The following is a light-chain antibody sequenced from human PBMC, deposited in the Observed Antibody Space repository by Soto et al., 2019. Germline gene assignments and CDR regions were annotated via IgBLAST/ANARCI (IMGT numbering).Light chain of an antibody. V-gene: IGKV1-5*03. J-gene: IGKJ1*01. CDR2: KAS. CDR3: QQYHTYPWT. CDR1: QSINTW. Sequence: DIQMTQSPSTLSASVGDRVTITCRASQSINTWLAWYRQKPGKAPNLLIYKASSLESGVPSRFSGSGSGTEFTLTISSLQPDDYATYYCQQYHTYPWTFGQGTKV.